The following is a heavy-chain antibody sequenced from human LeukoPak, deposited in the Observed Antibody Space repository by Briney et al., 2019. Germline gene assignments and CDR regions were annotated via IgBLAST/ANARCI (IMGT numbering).Heavy chain of an antibody. J-gene: IGHJ4*02. CDR1: GYTFTGYY. V-gene: IGHV1-2*02. CDR2: INPNSGGT. D-gene: IGHD6-13*01. Sequence: ASVKVSCKASGYTFTGYYMHWVRQAPGPGLEGMGWINPNSGGTNYAQKLQGRVTITTDTSTSPPYIELSSLSSHETAVYYCARGQRKQQLVFDHWGQGTLVTVSS. CDR3: ARGQRKQQLVFDH.